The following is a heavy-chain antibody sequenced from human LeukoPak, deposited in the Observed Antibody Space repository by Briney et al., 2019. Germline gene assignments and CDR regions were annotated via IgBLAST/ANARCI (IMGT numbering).Heavy chain of an antibody. CDR1: GFTFSSYA. J-gene: IGHJ4*02. V-gene: IGHV3-30-3*01. CDR2: ISYDGSNK. D-gene: IGHD4-17*01. CDR3: ARETGGTVGSTDFDY. Sequence: AGSLRLSCAASGFTFSSYAMHWVRQAPGQGLEWVAVISYDGSNKYYTDSVKGRFTISRDNSKNTLYLQMNSLRAEDTALYYCARETGGTVGSTDFDYWGQGTLVTVSS.